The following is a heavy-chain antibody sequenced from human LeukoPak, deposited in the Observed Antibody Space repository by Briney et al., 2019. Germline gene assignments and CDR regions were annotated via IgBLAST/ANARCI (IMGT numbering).Heavy chain of an antibody. CDR1: GFTFSSYA. CDR2: ISYDGSNK. Sequence: GGSLRPSCAASGFTFSSYAMHWVRQAPGKGLEVVAVISYDGSNKYYADAVKGRFTISRDNSKNTLYLQMNSLRAEDTAVYYCARYDSSSWSRIMDVWGQGTTVTVSS. J-gene: IGHJ6*02. D-gene: IGHD6-13*01. CDR3: ARYDSSSWSRIMDV. V-gene: IGHV3-30*04.